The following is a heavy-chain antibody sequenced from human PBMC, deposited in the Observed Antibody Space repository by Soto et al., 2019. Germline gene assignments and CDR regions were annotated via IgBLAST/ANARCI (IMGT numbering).Heavy chain of an antibody. CDR1: GYTFTSYG. V-gene: IGHV1-18*04. Sequence: GSVKVSCKASGYTFTSYGISWVRQAPGQGLEWMGWISAYNGNTNYAQKLQGRVTMTTDTSTSTAYMELRSLRSDDTAVYYCARDGVVVVAARRFDYWGQGTLVTVSS. D-gene: IGHD2-15*01. CDR2: ISAYNGNT. CDR3: ARDGVVVVAARRFDY. J-gene: IGHJ4*02.